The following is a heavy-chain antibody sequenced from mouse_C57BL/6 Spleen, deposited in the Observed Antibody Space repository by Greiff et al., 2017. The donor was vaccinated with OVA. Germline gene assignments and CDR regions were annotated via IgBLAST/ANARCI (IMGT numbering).Heavy chain of an antibody. CDR1: GFTFSDYG. CDR2: ISSGSSTI. V-gene: IGHV5-17*01. CDR3: ARQDVRAWFAY. J-gene: IGHJ3*01. Sequence: EVQRVESGGGLVKPGGSLKLSCAASGFTFSDYGMHWVRQAPEKGLEWVAYISSGSSTIYYADTVKGRFTISRDNAKNTLFLQLTRLRSEDTAMYYCARQDVRAWFAYWGQVTLVTVSA.